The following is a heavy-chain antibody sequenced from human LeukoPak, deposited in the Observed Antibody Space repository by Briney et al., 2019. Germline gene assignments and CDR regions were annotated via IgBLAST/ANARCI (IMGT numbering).Heavy chain of an antibody. Sequence: YSMNWVRQAPGKGLEWVSSISSSSSYTYYADSVKGRFTISRDNAKNSLYLQMNSLRAEDTAVYYCARGYYYGSGSPSYWGQGTLVTVSS. CDR2: ISSSSSYT. D-gene: IGHD3-10*01. CDR3: ARGYYYGSGSPSY. V-gene: IGHV3-21*01. CDR1: YS. J-gene: IGHJ4*02.